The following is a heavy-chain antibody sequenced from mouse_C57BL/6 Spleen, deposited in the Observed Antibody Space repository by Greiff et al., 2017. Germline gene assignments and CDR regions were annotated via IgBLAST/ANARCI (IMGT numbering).Heavy chain of an antibody. CDR3: TRDRGDYDGAWFAY. J-gene: IGHJ3*01. CDR1: GFTFSSYA. D-gene: IGHD2-4*01. CDR2: ISSGGDYI. V-gene: IGHV5-9-1*02. Sequence: EVQGVESGEGLVKPGGSLKLSCAASGFTFSSYAMSWVRQTPEKRLEWVAYISSGGDYIYYADTGKGRFTIARDNARNTLYLQMSSLKSEDTAMYYCTRDRGDYDGAWFAYWGQGTLVTVSA.